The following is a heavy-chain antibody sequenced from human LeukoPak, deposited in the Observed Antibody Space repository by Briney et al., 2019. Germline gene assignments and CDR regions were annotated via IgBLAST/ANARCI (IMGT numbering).Heavy chain of an antibody. Sequence: VASVKVSCKVSGYALSELSMHWVRQAPGKGLEWMGGFHPEDGETIYAQKFQGRVAVTEDPSTDTAYTELSSLRSEDTAVYYCATDRGNIGWYLGFDYWGQGTVVTVSS. CDR1: GYALSELS. J-gene: IGHJ4*02. CDR3: ATDRGNIGWYLGFDY. CDR2: FHPEDGET. V-gene: IGHV1-24*01. D-gene: IGHD6-19*01.